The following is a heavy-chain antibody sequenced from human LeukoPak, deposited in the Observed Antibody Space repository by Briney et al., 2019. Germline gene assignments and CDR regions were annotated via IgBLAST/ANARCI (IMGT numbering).Heavy chain of an antibody. V-gene: IGHV3-7*05. J-gene: IGHJ4*02. CDR3: ARDGSGWDY. CDR1: GFTFSSSW. Sequence: GGSLRLSCAASGFTFSSSWMTWVRQAPGKGLEWVANIKHDGSEKYYVDSVKSRFTISRDNAKNSLYLQMNSLRAEDTAVYYCARDGSGWDYWGQGTLVTVSS. D-gene: IGHD3-10*01. CDR2: IKHDGSEK.